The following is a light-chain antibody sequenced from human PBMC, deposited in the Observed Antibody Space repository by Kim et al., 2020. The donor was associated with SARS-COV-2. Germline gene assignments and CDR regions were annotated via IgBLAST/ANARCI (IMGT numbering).Light chain of an antibody. Sequence: ATVKRTGLVGSRHIGFDSGWHQQEREEGHRYMMKLNSDGSRSKGGGIPDRVSGSSSGAERYLTNSSLQSEDGAAYYCQTWDTGIWVLGGGTRLTVL. CDR1: SRHIGFD. V-gene: IGLV4-69*01. CDR3: QTWDTGIWV. CDR2: LNSDGSR. J-gene: IGLJ3*02.